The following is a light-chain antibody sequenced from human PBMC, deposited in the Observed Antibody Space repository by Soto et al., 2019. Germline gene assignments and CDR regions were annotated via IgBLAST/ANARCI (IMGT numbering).Light chain of an antibody. CDR2: DAS. Sequence: EFVLTQSPGTLSLSPGERATLSCRASQTVRNNYLAWYQQKPGQAPKLLIYDASSRATGIPDRFSGGGSGTDFILTISRLEPEDFALYYCQQYGGSPRTFGQGTKVDIK. J-gene: IGKJ1*01. CDR3: QQYGGSPRT. V-gene: IGKV3-20*01. CDR1: QTVRNNY.